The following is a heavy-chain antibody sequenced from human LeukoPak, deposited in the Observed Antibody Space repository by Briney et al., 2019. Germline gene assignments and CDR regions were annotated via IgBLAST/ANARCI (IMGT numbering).Heavy chain of an antibody. CDR1: GLTFSSYV. CDR3: TSARRTFWYFDL. J-gene: IGHJ2*01. V-gene: IGHV3-23*01. Sequence: GGSLRLSCAASGLTFSSYVMSWVRQAPGKGLEWVSSISGRGSTYYADSVKGRFTVSVDNSKNTLYLQMNGLRAEDTAVYHCTSARRTFWYFDLWGRGTLVTVSS. CDR2: ISGRGST.